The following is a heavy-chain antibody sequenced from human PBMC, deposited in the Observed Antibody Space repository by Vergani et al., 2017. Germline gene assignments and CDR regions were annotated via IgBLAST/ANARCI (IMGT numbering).Heavy chain of an antibody. J-gene: IGHJ4*02. CDR3: ARVRGDTAMAVDY. CDR2: IYYSGST. V-gene: IGHV4-59*01. CDR1: GGSISSYY. Sequence: QVQLQESGPGLVKPSETLSLTCTVSGGSISSYYWSWVRQPPGKGLEWIGYIYYSGSTNYNPSLKSRVTILVDTSKNQFSLKRSSVTAADTAVYYCARVRGDTAMAVDYWGQGTLVTVSS. D-gene: IGHD5-18*01.